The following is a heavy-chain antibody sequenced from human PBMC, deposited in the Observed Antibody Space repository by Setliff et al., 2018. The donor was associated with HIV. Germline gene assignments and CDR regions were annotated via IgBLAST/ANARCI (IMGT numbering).Heavy chain of an antibody. V-gene: IGHV3-74*01. CDR2: INADGGSP. J-gene: IGHJ4*02. CDR3: ARDRPYSGGSHFDY. Sequence: PGGSLRLSCAASGFTLSNNYMTWVRQAPGKGLMWVSRINADGGSPGYAGSVKGRFTISRDNAKNSLFLQMSGLRAEDTAVYYCARDRPYSGGSHFDYWGQGTLVTVPQ. D-gene: IGHD1-26*01. CDR1: GFTLSNNY.